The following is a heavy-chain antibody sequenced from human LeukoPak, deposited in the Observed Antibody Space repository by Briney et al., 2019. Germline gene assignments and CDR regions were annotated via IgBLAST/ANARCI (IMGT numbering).Heavy chain of an antibody. CDR3: ARVSTEGFNWFDP. Sequence: GGSLRLSCAASGFTVSSNYMSWVRQAPGKGLEWVSVIYSGGSTYYADSVKGRFTISRDNSKNTLYLQMNSLRAEDTAVYYCARVSTEGFNWFDPWGQGTLVTVSS. J-gene: IGHJ5*02. CDR2: IYSGGST. CDR1: GFTVSSNY. V-gene: IGHV3-66*01. D-gene: IGHD2-2*01.